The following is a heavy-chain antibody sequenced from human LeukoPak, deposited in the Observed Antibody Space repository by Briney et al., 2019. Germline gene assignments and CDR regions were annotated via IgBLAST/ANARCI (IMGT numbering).Heavy chain of an antibody. V-gene: IGHV3-23*01. Sequence: GGSLRLSCAASGFPFSTYTVSWVRQAPGKGLQWASSIIGGDATIYYADSVKGRFTISRDISKNTLYLQMNSLRAEDTAIYYCAKGASPFDYLGQGTLVTVSS. CDR1: GFPFSTYT. J-gene: IGHJ4*02. CDR3: AKGASPFDY. CDR2: IIGGDATI.